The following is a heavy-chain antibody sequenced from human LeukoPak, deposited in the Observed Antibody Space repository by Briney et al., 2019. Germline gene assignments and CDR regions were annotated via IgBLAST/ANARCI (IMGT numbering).Heavy chain of an antibody. D-gene: IGHD2-8*01. V-gene: IGHV5-51*01. J-gene: IGHJ4*02. Sequence: PGESLKISCKGSGYTFTRYWIGWVRQMPGKGLEWMGIIYPGDSDTRYSPSFQGQVTIPADKSISIAFLQWSSLKASDTAMYCCARYDMDCTNTHCYSRHFDRWGQGTLVTVSS. CDR2: IYPGDSDT. CDR3: ARYDMDCTNTHCYSRHFDR. CDR1: GYTFTRYW.